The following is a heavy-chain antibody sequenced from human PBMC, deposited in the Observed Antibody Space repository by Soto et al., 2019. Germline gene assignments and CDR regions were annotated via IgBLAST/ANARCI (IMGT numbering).Heavy chain of an antibody. J-gene: IGHJ4*02. Sequence: SETLSLTCAVYGGSFSGYYWSWIRQPPGKGLEWLGEVNHSGITDYNPSLKSRITISIDTSKKQFSLKLNSVTAADTAVYYCAIGPRMWLAGGGYWGQGTQVTVSS. CDR3: AIGPRMWLAGGGY. CDR2: VNHSGIT. V-gene: IGHV4-34*01. CDR1: GGSFSGYY. D-gene: IGHD6-19*01.